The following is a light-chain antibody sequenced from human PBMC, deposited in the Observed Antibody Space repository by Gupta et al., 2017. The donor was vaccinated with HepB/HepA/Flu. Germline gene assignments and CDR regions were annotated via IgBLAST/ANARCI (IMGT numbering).Light chain of an antibody. CDR1: QSISTC. Sequence: DLQMTPSPSTLSASIGDSVTITCRASQSISTCLAGYQQKTGKAPKNLIHRAANLHGGVPARFSGGGAETDVMPTTSSLQQDEGATDYCQQCNSGTWTFGQGTKVEVK. CDR3: QQCNSGTWT. V-gene: IGKV1-5*03. CDR2: RAA. J-gene: IGKJ1*01.